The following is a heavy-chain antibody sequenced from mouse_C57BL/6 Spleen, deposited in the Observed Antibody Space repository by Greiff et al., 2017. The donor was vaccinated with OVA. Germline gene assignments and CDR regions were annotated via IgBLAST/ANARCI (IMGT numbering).Heavy chain of an antibody. V-gene: IGHV5-16*01. CDR2: INYDGSST. J-gene: IGHJ4*01. CDR3: ARDRDYYGNSYAMDY. CDR1: GFTFSDYY. Sequence: EVHLVESEGGLVQPGSSMKLSCTASGFTFSDYYMAWVRQVPEKGLEWVANINYDGSSTYYLDSLKSRFIISRDNAKNILYLQMSSLKSEDTATYYCARDRDYYGNSYAMDYWGQGTSVTVSS. D-gene: IGHD2-1*01.